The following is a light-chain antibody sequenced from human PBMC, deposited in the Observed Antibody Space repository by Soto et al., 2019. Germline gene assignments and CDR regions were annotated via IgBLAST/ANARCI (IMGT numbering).Light chain of an antibody. CDR3: MLGTHLPPT. CDR1: HSLVYSDGNAY. Sequence: DVVMTQSPLSLPVTLGQPASISCRSSHSLVYSDGNAYLNWFQQRPGQSPRLLIYKASNRYSGVPERLSGSGSGTDFSLQINRVEAEEVGIYYCMLGTHLPPTFGRET. J-gene: IGKJ1*01. CDR2: KAS. V-gene: IGKV2-30*01.